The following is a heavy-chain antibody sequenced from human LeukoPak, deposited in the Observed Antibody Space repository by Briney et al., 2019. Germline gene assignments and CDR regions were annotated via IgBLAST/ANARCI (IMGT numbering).Heavy chain of an antibody. Sequence: SETLSLTCTVSGYSISSGYYWGWIRQPPGKGLEWIGTIYYSGSTYYNSSLKSRVTISVDTSKNQVSLRLSSVTAADTAVYYCARDSGSYYVYWGQGTLVTVSS. CDR1: GYSISSGYY. CDR3: ARDSGSYYVY. D-gene: IGHD1-26*01. V-gene: IGHV4-38-2*02. CDR2: IYYSGST. J-gene: IGHJ4*02.